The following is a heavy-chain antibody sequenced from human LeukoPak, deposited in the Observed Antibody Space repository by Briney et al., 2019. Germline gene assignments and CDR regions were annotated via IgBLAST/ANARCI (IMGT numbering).Heavy chain of an antibody. D-gene: IGHD6-13*01. J-gene: IGHJ4*02. Sequence: VGTLRLSCAASGVTFSKYWMRWVRQAPGKGLVWVSRINSDGSSTLYGDSVRGRFTISRDTAKNTLYLKMNSLSAEDTAVYYCASAPWSGWSDYWGQGTLVTVSS. CDR1: GVTFSKYW. CDR2: INSDGSST. V-gene: IGHV3-74*01. CDR3: ASAPWSGWSDY.